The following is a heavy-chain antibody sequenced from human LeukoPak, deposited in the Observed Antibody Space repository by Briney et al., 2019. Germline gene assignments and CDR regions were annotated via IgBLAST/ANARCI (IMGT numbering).Heavy chain of an antibody. J-gene: IGHJ6*02. Sequence: KISCRCSGFTFINYWIGWVRQKPGEGLEWMGGIIPIFGTANYAQKFQGRVTITADESTSTAYMELSSLRSEDTAVYYCATSLEADPYCSSTSCYGSYYYYGMDVWGQGTTVTVSS. CDR1: GFTFINYW. CDR3: ATSLEADPYCSSTSCYGSYYYYGMDV. D-gene: IGHD2-2*01. V-gene: IGHV1-69*01. CDR2: IIPIFGTA.